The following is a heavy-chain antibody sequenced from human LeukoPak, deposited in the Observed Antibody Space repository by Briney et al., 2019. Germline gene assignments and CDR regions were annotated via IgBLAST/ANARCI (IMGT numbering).Heavy chain of an antibody. D-gene: IGHD3-10*01. J-gene: IGHJ3*02. CDR1: GHTLTELS. CDR2: FDPEDGET. Sequence: ASVKVSCKVSGHTLTELSMHWVRQAPGKGPEWMGGFDPEDGETVYAQKFQGRVTMTEDTSTDTAYMELSSLRSEDTAVYYCARGIMVRGVINDAFDIWGQGTMVTVSS. CDR3: ARGIMVRGVINDAFDI. V-gene: IGHV1-24*01.